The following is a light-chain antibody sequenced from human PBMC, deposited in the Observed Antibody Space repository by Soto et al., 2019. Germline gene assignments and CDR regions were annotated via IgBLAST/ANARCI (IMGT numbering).Light chain of an antibody. Sequence: AIRMTQSPSSLSASTVDRVTITGLASQGISSYLAWYQQKPGKAPKLLIYAASTLQSGVPSRFSGSGSGTDFTLTISCLQSEDFATYYCQQYYSYPFTFGPGTKVDIK. CDR3: QQYYSYPFT. CDR2: AAS. V-gene: IGKV1-8*01. CDR1: QGISSY. J-gene: IGKJ3*01.